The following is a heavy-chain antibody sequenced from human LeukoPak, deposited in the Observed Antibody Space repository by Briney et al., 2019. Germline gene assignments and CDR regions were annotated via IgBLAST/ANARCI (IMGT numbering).Heavy chain of an antibody. V-gene: IGHV4-59*01. Sequence: SETLSLTCTVSGGSIRNYYWSWIRQPPGKGLEWIGYIYYSGSTNYNPSLKSRVTISVDTSKNQFSLKLSSVTAADTAVYYCARGKLLLERGSDYYMDVWGKGTTVTVSS. J-gene: IGHJ6*03. CDR2: IYYSGST. CDR3: ARGKLLLERGSDYYMDV. D-gene: IGHD2-15*01. CDR1: GGSIRNYY.